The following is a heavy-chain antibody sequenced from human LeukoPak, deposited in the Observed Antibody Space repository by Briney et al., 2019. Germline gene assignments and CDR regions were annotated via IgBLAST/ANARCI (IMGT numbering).Heavy chain of an antibody. CDR2: IWYDGNNK. CDR3: AKDPLLYDSGSYYFDY. V-gene: IGHV3-30*02. D-gene: IGHD3-10*01. CDR1: GFTFSNYG. Sequence: GGSLRLSCAASGFTFSNYGMHWVRQAPGKGLEWVAFIWYDGNNKYHADSVKGRFTISRDSSKNTLYLQMNSLRAEDTAVYYCAKDPLLYDSGSYYFDYWGQGTLVTVSS. J-gene: IGHJ4*02.